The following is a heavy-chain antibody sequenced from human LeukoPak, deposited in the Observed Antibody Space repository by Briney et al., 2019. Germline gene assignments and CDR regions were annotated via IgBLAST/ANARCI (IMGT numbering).Heavy chain of an antibody. CDR3: ARDGFHDAFDI. V-gene: IGHV3-48*04. D-gene: IGHD3-10*01. J-gene: IGHJ3*02. CDR1: GFTFSSYS. Sequence: GGSLRLPCAASGFTFSSYSMNWVRQAPGKGLEWASYISSSSSTIYYADSVKGRFTISRDNAKNSLYLQMNSLRAEDTAVYYCARDGFHDAFDIWGQGTMVTVSS. CDR2: ISSSSSTI.